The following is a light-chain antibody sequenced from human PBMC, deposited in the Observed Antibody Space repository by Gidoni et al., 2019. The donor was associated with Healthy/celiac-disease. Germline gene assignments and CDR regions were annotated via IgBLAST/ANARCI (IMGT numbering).Light chain of an antibody. V-gene: IGKV3-15*01. CDR2: GAS. J-gene: IGKJ4*01. Sequence: EIVMTQSPATLSVSPGERATLSCTASQSVSSNLAWYQQKPGQAPRLLIYGASTRATGIPARFSGSGSGTEFTLTISSLQSEDFAVYYCQQYNNWPPLTFXGXTKVXIK. CDR1: QSVSSN. CDR3: QQYNNWPPLT.